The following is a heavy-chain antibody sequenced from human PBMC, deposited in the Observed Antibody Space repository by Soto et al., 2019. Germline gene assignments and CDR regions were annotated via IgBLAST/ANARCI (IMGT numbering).Heavy chain of an antibody. CDR1: GYTFTSYA. V-gene: IGHV1-3*01. CDR3: ARGKGIAARHYYYYGMDV. J-gene: IGHJ6*02. Sequence: ASVKVSCKASGYTFTSYAIHWVRQAPRQRLEWMGWINAGNGNTKYSQKFQGRVTITRDTSASTAYMELSSLRSEDTAVYYCARGKGIAARHYYYYGMDVWGQGTTVTVSS. D-gene: IGHD6-6*01. CDR2: INAGNGNT.